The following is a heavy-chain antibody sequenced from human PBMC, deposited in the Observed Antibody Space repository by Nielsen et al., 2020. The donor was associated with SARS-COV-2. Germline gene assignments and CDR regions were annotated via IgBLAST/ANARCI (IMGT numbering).Heavy chain of an antibody. J-gene: IGHJ4*02. CDR3: AKISGSQRHYFDF. CDR1: GFTFRNHE. Sequence: GGSLRLSCAASGFTFRNHEMNWVRQIPGKGLEWVSYISNSGSVISYADSVKGRFTISRDNSKNTLYLQLNSLRAEDTAVFYCAKISGSQRHYFDFWGQGALVTVSS. V-gene: IGHV3-48*03. CDR2: ISNSGSVI. D-gene: IGHD1-26*01.